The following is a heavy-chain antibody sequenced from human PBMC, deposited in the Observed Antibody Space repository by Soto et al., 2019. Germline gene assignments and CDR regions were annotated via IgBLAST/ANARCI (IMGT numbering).Heavy chain of an antibody. Sequence: GGSLRLSCAASGFTFSSYAMSWVRQAPGKGLEWVSAISGSGGNSTFYGDSVKGRFTISRDNSKNTLYLEMSSLGAEDTAVYYCAKGGGSCCFDCWGQGTLVTVSS. J-gene: IGHJ4*02. CDR1: GFTFSSYA. D-gene: IGHD2-15*01. CDR3: AKGGGSCCFDC. CDR2: ISGSGGNST. V-gene: IGHV3-23*01.